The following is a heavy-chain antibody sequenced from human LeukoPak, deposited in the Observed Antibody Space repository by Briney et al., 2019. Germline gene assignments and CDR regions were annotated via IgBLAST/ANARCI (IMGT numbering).Heavy chain of an antibody. CDR3: ARGRFDYYDSSGYFPPWFDP. J-gene: IGHJ5*02. CDR2: INHSGST. Sequence: SETLSLTCAVYGGSFSGYYWSWIRQPPGKGLEWIGEINHSGSTYYNPSLKSRVTISVDTSKNQFSLKLSSVTAADTAVYYCARGRFDYYDSSGYFPPWFDPWGQGTLVTVSS. V-gene: IGHV4-34*01. D-gene: IGHD3-22*01. CDR1: GGSFSGYY.